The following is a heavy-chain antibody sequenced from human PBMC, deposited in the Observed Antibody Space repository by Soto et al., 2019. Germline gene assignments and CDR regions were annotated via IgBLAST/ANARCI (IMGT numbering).Heavy chain of an antibody. J-gene: IGHJ6*03. Sequence: LRLSCAASGFTFSSYSMNWVRQAPGKGLEWVSYISSSSSTIYYADSVKGRFTISRDNAKNSLYLQMNSLRAEDTAVYYCARLLPSYYYYYYMDVWGKGTTVTVSS. CDR1: GFTFSSYS. CDR2: ISSSSSTI. V-gene: IGHV3-48*01. CDR3: ARLLPSYYYYYYMDV.